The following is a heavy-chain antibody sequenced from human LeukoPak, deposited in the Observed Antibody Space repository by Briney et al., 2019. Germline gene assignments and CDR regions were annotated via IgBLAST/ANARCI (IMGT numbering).Heavy chain of an antibody. V-gene: IGHV1-2*02. J-gene: IGHJ4*02. Sequence: ASVKVPCKASGYTFTGYYMHWVRQAPGQGLEWMGWINPNSGGTNYAQKFQGRVTMTRNTSISTAYMELSRLRSDDTAVYYCARAYYGSGSYVMGYWGQGTLVTVSS. CDR2: INPNSGGT. CDR1: GYTFTGYY. D-gene: IGHD3-10*01. CDR3: ARAYYGSGSYVMGY.